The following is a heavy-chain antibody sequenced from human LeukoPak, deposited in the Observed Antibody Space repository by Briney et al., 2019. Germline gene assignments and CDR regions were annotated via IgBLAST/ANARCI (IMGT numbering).Heavy chain of an antibody. CDR2: INHSGST. V-gene: IGHV4-34*01. Sequence: PSETLSLTCAVYGGSFSGYYWSWIRQPPGKGLEWIGEINHSGSTNYNPSLKSRVTLSVDTYKNQFSLKLSSVTAADTAVYYCARAIKTPITMIVVVSKYYFDYWGQGTLVTVSS. J-gene: IGHJ4*02. CDR3: ARAIKTPITMIVVVSKYYFDY. D-gene: IGHD3-22*01. CDR1: GGSFSGYY.